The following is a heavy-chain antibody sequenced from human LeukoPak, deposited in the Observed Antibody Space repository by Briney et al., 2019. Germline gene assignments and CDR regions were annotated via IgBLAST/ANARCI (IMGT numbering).Heavy chain of an antibody. J-gene: IGHJ5*02. V-gene: IGHV1-69*13. CDR2: IIPIFGTA. Sequence: SVKVSCKASGGTFSSYAISWVRQAPGQGLEWMGGIIPIFGTANYAQKFQGRVTITADESTSTAYMELSSLRSEDTAVYYCARAALRYFGWLYNWFDPWGQGTLVTVSS. D-gene: IGHD3-9*01. CDR1: GGTFSSYA. CDR3: ARAALRYFGWLYNWFDP.